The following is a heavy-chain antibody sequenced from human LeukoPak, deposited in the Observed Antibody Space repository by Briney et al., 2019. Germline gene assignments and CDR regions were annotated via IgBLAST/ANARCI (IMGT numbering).Heavy chain of an antibody. CDR2: IKSKTDGGTT. Sequence: GGSLRLSCAASGFTFSNAGMSWVRQAPGKGLEWVGRIKSKTDGGTTDYAASVKGRFTISRDDSKNTLYLQMNSLKTEDTAVYYCTTDMVVVVAATGDYWGQGTLVTVSS. V-gene: IGHV3-15*01. CDR3: TTDMVVVVAATGDY. J-gene: IGHJ4*02. D-gene: IGHD2-15*01. CDR1: GFTFSNAG.